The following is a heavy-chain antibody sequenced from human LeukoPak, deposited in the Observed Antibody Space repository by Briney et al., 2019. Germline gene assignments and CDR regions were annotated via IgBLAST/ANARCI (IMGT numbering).Heavy chain of an antibody. Sequence: GGSLRLSCAASGFTFSSYWMHWVRHVPGKGLVWVARINEHGSITDYADSVKDRFTVSRDNAGNTLYLQMNSLRAEDTAVYYCARDVAGSGSLWGQGTLITVSS. CDR2: INEHGSIT. CDR3: ARDVAGSGSL. CDR1: GFTFSSYW. D-gene: IGHD3-10*01. J-gene: IGHJ4*02. V-gene: IGHV3-74*01.